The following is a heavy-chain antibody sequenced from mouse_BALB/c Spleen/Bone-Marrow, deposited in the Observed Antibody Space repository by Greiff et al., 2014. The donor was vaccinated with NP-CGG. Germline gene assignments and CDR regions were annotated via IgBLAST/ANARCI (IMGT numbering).Heavy chain of an antibody. CDR3: AVYYYGSSLFAY. CDR2: IDPANGNT. D-gene: IGHD1-1*01. V-gene: IGHV14-3*02. J-gene: IGHJ3*01. Sequence: VQLQQSGAELVKPGASVKLSCTASGFNIKDTYMHWVKQRPEQGLEWIGRIDPANGNTKYDPKFQGKATITADTSSNTAYLQLSSLTSEDTAVYYCAVYYYGSSLFAYWGRGTLVTVSA. CDR1: GFNIKDTY.